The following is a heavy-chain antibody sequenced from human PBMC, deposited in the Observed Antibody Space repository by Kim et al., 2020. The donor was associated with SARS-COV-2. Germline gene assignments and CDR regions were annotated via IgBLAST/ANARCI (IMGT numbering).Heavy chain of an antibody. V-gene: IGHV4-34*01. Sequence: SETLSLTCAVYGGSFSGYYWSWIRQPPGKGLEWIGEINHSGSTNYNPSLKSRVTISVDTSKNQFSLKLTSVTAADTAVYYCARESDIVVVPGRGGMDVWGQGTTVTVSS. J-gene: IGHJ6*02. CDR3: ARESDIVVVPGRGGMDV. D-gene: IGHD2-2*01. CDR1: GGSFSGYY. CDR2: INHSGST.